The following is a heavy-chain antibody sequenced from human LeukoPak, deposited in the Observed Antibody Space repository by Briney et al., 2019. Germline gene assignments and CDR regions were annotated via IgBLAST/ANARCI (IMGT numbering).Heavy chain of an antibody. CDR3: ARGSPPRRNYDSRGYYSYYFDY. D-gene: IGHD3-22*01. Sequence: ASVKVSCKASGYTFTSYGISWVRQAPGQGLEWMGWISAYNGNTHYAQKLQGRVTMTTDTSTSTVYMELRSLRSDDAAVYYCARGSPPRRNYDSRGYYSYYFDYWGQGTLVTVSS. V-gene: IGHV1-18*01. J-gene: IGHJ4*02. CDR2: ISAYNGNT. CDR1: GYTFTSYG.